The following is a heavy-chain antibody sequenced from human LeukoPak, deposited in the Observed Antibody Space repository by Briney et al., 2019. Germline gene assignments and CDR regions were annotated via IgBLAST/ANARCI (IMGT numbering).Heavy chain of an antibody. J-gene: IGHJ6*02. Sequence: PGGSLRLSCAASGFTFSDYYMSWIRQAPGPGLEWVSYISSSSSYTNYADSVKGRFTISRDNAKNSLYLQMNSLRAEDTAVYYCAISYDTRADYYYGMDVWGQGTTVTVSS. CDR3: AISYDTRADYYYGMDV. D-gene: IGHD5-12*01. V-gene: IGHV3-11*03. CDR2: ISSSSSYT. CDR1: GFTFSDYY.